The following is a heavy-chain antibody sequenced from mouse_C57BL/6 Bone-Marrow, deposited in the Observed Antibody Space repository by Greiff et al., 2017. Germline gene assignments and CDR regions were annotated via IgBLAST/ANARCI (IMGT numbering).Heavy chain of an antibody. J-gene: IGHJ4*01. CDR3: ARPVVADYYAMDY. V-gene: IGHV1-78*01. CDR1: GYTFTDHT. CDR2: IYPRDGST. Sequence: VQLQQSDAELVKPGASVKISCKVSGYTFTDHTIHWMKQRPEQGLEWIGYIYPRDGSTKYNEKFKGKATLTADKSSSTAYMQLNSLTSEDAAVDFCARPVVADYYAMDYWGQGTSVTVSS. D-gene: IGHD1-1*01.